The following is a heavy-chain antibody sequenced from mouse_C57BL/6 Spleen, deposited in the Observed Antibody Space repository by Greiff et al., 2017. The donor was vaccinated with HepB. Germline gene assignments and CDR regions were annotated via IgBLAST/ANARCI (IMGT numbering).Heavy chain of an antibody. Sequence: VQLQQSGAELAKPGASVKLSCKASGYTFTSYWMHWVKQRPGQGLEWIGYINPSSGYTKYNQKFKDKATLTADKSSSTAYTQLSSLTYEDSAVYYCARDYDGYYDAMDYWGQGTSVTVSS. D-gene: IGHD2-3*01. J-gene: IGHJ4*01. CDR3: ARDYDGYYDAMDY. V-gene: IGHV1-7*01. CDR2: INPSSGYT. CDR1: GYTFTSYW.